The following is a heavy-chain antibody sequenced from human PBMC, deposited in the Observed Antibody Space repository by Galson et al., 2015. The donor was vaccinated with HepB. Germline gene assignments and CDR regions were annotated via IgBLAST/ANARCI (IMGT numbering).Heavy chain of an antibody. J-gene: IGHJ4*02. CDR1: GFTFSNYA. CDR2: SSGSGDST. CDR3: AKDRVVRGVMGRFDY. V-gene: IGHV3-23*01. Sequence: SLRLSCAASGFTFSNYAISWVRQAPGKGLEWVSGSSGSGDSTYYADSVKGRFTISRDNSKNTLYLQMNSLRAEDTAVYYCAKDRVVRGVMGRFDYWGQGTLVTVSS. D-gene: IGHD3-10*01.